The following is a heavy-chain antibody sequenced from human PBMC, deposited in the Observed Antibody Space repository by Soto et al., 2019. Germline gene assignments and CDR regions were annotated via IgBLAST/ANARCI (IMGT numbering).Heavy chain of an antibody. CDR2: INAGNGNT. CDR3: ARDAIAAAGRRINWFDP. CDR1: GYTFTSHA. J-gene: IGHJ5*02. Sequence: ASVKVSCKASGYTFTSHAMHWVRQAPGQRLEWMGWINAGNGNTKYSQKFQGRVTITRDTSASTAYMELSSLRSEDTAVYYCARDAIAAAGRRINWFDPWGQGTLVTVPQ. V-gene: IGHV1-3*01. D-gene: IGHD6-13*01.